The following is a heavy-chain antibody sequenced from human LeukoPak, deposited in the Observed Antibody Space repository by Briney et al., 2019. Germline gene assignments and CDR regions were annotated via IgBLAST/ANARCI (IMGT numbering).Heavy chain of an antibody. CDR1: GGTFSSYA. V-gene: IGHV1-69*04. CDR3: ARDPRFGWHDS. D-gene: IGHD6-19*01. J-gene: IGHJ4*02. CDR2: IIPILGIA. Sequence: SVKVSCKASGGTFSSYAISWVRQAPGQGLEWMGRIIPILGIANYAQKFQGRVTITADKSTSTAYMELSSLRSEDTAVYYCARDPRFGWHDSWGPGTLVTVSS.